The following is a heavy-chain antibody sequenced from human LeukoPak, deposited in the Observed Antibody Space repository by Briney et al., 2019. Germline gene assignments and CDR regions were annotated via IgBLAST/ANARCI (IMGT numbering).Heavy chain of an antibody. CDR2: ISDDGSRQ. CDR1: GFTFSNYA. CDR3: VKDRTGTYTLDY. Sequence: GESLRLSCAATGFTFSNYAIHWGRQAPGKGLEWVAFISDDGSRQHYADSVKGRFTISRDNSKNTLNLQMNSLRAEDTAVYYCVKDRTGTYTLDYWGQGTLVTVSS. D-gene: IGHD3-10*01. J-gene: IGHJ4*02. V-gene: IGHV3-30-3*01.